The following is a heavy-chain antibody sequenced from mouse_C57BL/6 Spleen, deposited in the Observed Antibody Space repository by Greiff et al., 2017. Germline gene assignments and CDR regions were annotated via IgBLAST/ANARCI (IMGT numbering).Heavy chain of an antibody. Sequence: LQESGAELVKPGASVKISCKASGYAFSSYWMNWVKQRPGKGLEWIGQIYPGDGDTNYNGKFKGKATLTADKSSSTAYMQLSSLTSEDSAVYFCARDGYNYYAMDYWGQGTSVTVSS. J-gene: IGHJ4*01. V-gene: IGHV1-80*01. CDR2: IYPGDGDT. CDR1: GYAFSSYW. CDR3: ARDGYNYYAMDY. D-gene: IGHD2-2*01.